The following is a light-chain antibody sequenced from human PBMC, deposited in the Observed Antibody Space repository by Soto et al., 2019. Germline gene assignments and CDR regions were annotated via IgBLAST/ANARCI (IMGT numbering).Light chain of an antibody. V-gene: IGKV3-15*01. CDR2: GAS. CDR3: QQYDNWPRT. Sequence: EIVMTQSPVTLSVSPGERATLSCRASQSVSSNLAWYQQKPGQAPRLLIYGASTRATGIPARFSGSRSGTEFTLTISSLQSEDFAIYYCQQYDNWPRTLGQGTKVEI. J-gene: IGKJ1*01. CDR1: QSVSSN.